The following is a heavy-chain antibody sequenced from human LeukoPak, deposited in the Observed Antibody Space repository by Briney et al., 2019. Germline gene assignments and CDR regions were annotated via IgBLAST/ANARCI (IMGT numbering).Heavy chain of an antibody. Sequence: PGGSLRLSCAASGFTLDDYAMHWVRQAPGKGLEWVSLISGDGGSTYYADSVKGRFTISRDNSKNSLYLQMNSLRTEDTALYYCAKARYNWYDEGGLDYWGQGTLVTVSS. V-gene: IGHV3-43*02. J-gene: IGHJ4*02. CDR1: GFTLDDYA. CDR3: AKARYNWYDEGGLDY. D-gene: IGHD1-1*01. CDR2: ISGDGGST.